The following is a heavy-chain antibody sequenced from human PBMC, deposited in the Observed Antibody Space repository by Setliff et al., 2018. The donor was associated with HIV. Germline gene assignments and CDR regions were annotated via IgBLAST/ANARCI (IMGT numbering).Heavy chain of an antibody. CDR1: GFTFSSHG. J-gene: IGHJ4*02. D-gene: IGHD3-10*01. CDR2: IRYDGSDI. Sequence: GGSLRLSCEASGFTFSSHGMHWLRQAPGKGLEWVTFIRYDGSDIHYADSVKGRFTISRDNAENSLSLQMNSLRAEDTAIYYCALLWPFDYWGQGAQVTVSS. V-gene: IGHV3-30*02. CDR3: ALLWPFDY.